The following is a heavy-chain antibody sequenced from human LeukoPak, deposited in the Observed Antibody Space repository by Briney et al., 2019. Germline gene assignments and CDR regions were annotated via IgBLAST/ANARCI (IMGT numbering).Heavy chain of an antibody. CDR3: AKDGVGATSLDC. CDR1: GFTFSRYR. D-gene: IGHD1-26*01. CDR2: IWHDGSYE. J-gene: IGHJ4*02. V-gene: IGHV3-33*06. Sequence: GGSLRLSCAASGFTFSRYRMHWVRQAPGKGLEWVAVIWHDGSYEYYADSVKGRFTISRDSSKNTLYLQMNSLRAEDTAVYYCAKDGVGATSLDCWGLGTLVTVSS.